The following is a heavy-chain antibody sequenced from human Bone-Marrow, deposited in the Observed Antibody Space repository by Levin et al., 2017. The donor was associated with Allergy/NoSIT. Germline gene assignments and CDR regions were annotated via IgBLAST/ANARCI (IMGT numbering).Heavy chain of an antibody. CDR2: ISYDGRVT. D-gene: IGHD6-6*01. CDR3: ASGNAKRIAMISNFDY. Sequence: GGSLRLSCAVSGFTFSSYAMHWVRQGPGKGLEWVAVISYDGRVTYHADSVKGRFTISRDNSKNTLYLQMNSLRVEDTAVYFCASGNAKRIAMISNFDYWGQGTLVTVSS. CDR1: GFTFSSYA. J-gene: IGHJ4*02. V-gene: IGHV3-30*04.